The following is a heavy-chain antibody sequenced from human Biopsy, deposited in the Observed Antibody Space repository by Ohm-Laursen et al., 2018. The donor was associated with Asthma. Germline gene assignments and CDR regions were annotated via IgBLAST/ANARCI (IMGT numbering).Heavy chain of an antibody. CDR1: GGYLTGHY. V-gene: IGHV3-53*01. J-gene: IGHJ4*02. D-gene: IGHD3-22*01. CDR3: ARGDSSNWSHYYFDY. Sequence: GTLSLTCTVYGGYLTGHYWNWVRQAPGKGLEWVSVIYSGGTSHTADSVRGRFTISRDYSKNTLYLQMHSLRAEDTAVYYCARGDSSNWSHYYFDYWGQGTLVTVSS. CDR2: IYSGGTS.